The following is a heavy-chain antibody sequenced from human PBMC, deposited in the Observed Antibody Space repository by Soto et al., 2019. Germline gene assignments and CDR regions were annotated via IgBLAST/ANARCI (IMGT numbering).Heavy chain of an antibody. Sequence: QLQLQESGSGLVKPSQTLSLTCAVSGGSISSGGYSWSWIRQPPGKGLEWIGYIYHSGRPHYNPSLKRRVTISVNRSKNQSSLKLSSVTAADTAVYYCARDRGGHSSVLFDYWGQGTLVTVSS. CDR1: GGSISSGGYS. D-gene: IGHD6-6*01. CDR2: IYHSGRP. J-gene: IGHJ4*02. CDR3: ARDRGGHSSVLFDY. V-gene: IGHV4-30-2*01.